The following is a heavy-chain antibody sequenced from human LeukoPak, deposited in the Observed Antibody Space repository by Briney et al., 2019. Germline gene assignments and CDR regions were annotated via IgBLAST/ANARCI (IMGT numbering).Heavy chain of an antibody. V-gene: IGHV3-7*01. Sequence: PGGSLRLSCAASGFSFSSYLMSWVRQAPGKGLEWVANISPDGSNMLYVDSVKGRFTISRDNAKNSLYLQMNNLRAEDTAVYFCVSGFLQWLYWGQGTLVTVSS. CDR2: ISPDGSNM. CDR3: VSGFLQWLY. J-gene: IGHJ4*02. CDR1: GFSFSSYL. D-gene: IGHD3-3*01.